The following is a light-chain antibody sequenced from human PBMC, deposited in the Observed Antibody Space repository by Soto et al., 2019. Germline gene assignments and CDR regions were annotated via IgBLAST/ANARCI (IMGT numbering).Light chain of an antibody. J-gene: IGLJ3*02. V-gene: IGLV2-14*01. Sequence: QSALTQPASVSGSAGQSITISCSGTMRDVGAYNLVSWYQQHPGTAPKLITYGVRNRPSGISSRFSGSRSVNTASRTISGLQSEDEGDYYCSAYTARSTLVFGGGTKVTVL. CDR1: MRDVGAYNL. CDR3: SAYTARSTLV. CDR2: GVR.